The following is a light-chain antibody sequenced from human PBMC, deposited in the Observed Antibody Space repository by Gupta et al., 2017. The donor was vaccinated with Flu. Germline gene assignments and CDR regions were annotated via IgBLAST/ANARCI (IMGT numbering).Light chain of an antibody. J-gene: IGLJ1*01. CDR2: DVS. V-gene: IGLV2-14*04. CDR1: SSDVGGYNY. CDR3: SSYTSSSTLFV. Sequence: SSDVGGYNYVSWYQQHPGKAPKLMIYDVSNRPSGVSNRFSGSKSGNTASLTISGLQAEDEADYYCSSYTSSSTLFVFGTGTKVTVL.